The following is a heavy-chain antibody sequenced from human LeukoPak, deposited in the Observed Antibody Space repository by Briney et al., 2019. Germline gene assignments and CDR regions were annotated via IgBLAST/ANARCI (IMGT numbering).Heavy chain of an antibody. CDR1: GFTFSSYD. Sequence: GGSLRLSCVASGFTFSSYDMSWVRQAPGKGLECVSALSGSGSSTYYADSVKGRFTISRDNSKSTLYLQMNSLRAEDTAVYYCAKGRWIVVVTDAFDIWGQGTMVTVSS. V-gene: IGHV3-23*01. CDR3: AKGRWIVVVTDAFDI. D-gene: IGHD3-22*01. CDR2: LSGSGSST. J-gene: IGHJ3*02.